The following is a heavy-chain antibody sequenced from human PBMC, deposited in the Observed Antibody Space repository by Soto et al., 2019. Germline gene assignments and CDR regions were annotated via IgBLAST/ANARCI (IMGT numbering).Heavy chain of an antibody. J-gene: IGHJ4*02. V-gene: IGHV3-48*02. CDR2: ISGSGDTK. Sequence: GGSLRLSCASSGFTFGYCSMNWVRQAQGKGLEWVSFISGSGDTKYYADSVKGRFTISRDNAKNSLYLQMSSLRDEDTAVYYCAKYCSSDVCFDYWGQGTLVTAPQ. CDR1: GFTFGYCS. CDR3: AKYCSSDVCFDY. D-gene: IGHD2-8*01.